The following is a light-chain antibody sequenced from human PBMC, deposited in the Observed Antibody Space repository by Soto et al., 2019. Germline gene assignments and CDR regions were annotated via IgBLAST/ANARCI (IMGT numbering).Light chain of an antibody. CDR1: KLGDKY. J-gene: IGLJ1*01. V-gene: IGLV3-1*01. Sequence: SYELTQPPSVSVSPGQTASITCSGDKLGDKYACWYQQKPGQSPVLVIYQDSKRPSGIPERFSGSNSGNTATLTISGTQAMDGADYYCQAWDSSTYNYVFGTGTKV. CDR3: QAWDSSTYNYV. CDR2: QDS.